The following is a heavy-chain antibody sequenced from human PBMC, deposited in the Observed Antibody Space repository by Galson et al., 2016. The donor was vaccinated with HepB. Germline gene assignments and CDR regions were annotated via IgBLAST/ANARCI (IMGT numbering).Heavy chain of an antibody. J-gene: IGHJ3*02. CDR1: GGSISSSSYY. Sequence: ETLSLTCTVSGGSISSSSYYWGWIRQPPGRGLEWIGSIYYSGSTYYNPSLKSRVIISVDTSKNQFSLKLSSVTAADTAVYYCARPDVLRFLEWLSENPGENAFDIWGHGTMVTVSS. V-gene: IGHV4-39*01. D-gene: IGHD3-3*01. CDR2: IYYSGST. CDR3: ARPDVLRFLEWLSENPGENAFDI.